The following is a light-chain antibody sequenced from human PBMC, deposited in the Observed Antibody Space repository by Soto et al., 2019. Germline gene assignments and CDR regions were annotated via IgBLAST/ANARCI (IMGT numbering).Light chain of an antibody. CDR3: QQYGSSPQT. Sequence: EIVLTQSPGTLSLSPGERATLSCRASQSVSSSYLAWYQQKPGQAPRLLIYGASSRATGIPDRFSGSGSGTDCTLTISRLQPEDCAVYYCQQYGSSPQTFGGGTKVEIK. J-gene: IGKJ4*01. V-gene: IGKV3-20*01. CDR1: QSVSSSY. CDR2: GAS.